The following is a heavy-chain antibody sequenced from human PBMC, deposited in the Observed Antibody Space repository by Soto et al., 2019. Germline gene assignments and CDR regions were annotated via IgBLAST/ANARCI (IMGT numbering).Heavy chain of an antibody. D-gene: IGHD6-19*01. V-gene: IGHV4-61*01. CDR3: ARARRQWLTLPRNYYYYYYGMDV. J-gene: IGHJ6*02. CDR1: GGSVSSGSYY. Sequence: SETLSLTCTVSGGSVSSGSYYWGWIRQPPGKGLEWIGYIYYSGSTNYNPSLKSRVTISVDTSKNQFSLKLSSVTAADTAVYYCARARRQWLTLPRNYYYYYYGMDVWGQGTTVTVSS. CDR2: IYYSGST.